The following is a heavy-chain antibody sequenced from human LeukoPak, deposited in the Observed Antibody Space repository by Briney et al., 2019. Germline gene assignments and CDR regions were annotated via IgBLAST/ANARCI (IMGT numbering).Heavy chain of an antibody. CDR3: ARGQDYGDYEGY. J-gene: IGHJ4*02. V-gene: IGHV4-59*01. Sequence: SETLSLTCTVSGGSISSYYWSWIRQPPGKGLEWIGYIYFSGSTNYNPSLKSRVTTSVDTSKNQFSLKLSSVTAADTAVYYCARGQDYGDYEGYWDQGTLVTVSS. CDR1: GGSISSYY. D-gene: IGHD4-17*01. CDR2: IYFSGST.